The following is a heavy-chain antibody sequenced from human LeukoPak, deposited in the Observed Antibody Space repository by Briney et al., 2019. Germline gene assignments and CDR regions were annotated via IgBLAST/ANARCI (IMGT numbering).Heavy chain of an antibody. CDR1: GFPFSNFA. CDR2: ITIRRIGTNT. V-gene: IGHV3-23*05. J-gene: IGHJ4*02. D-gene: IGHD5-12*01. CDR3: ARVEASGYDYGAFDY. Sequence: PGGSLRLSCAASGFPFSNFAMTWLGQAPGKGLDWVSTITIRRIGTNTYYADSVRGRFTISRDNSKNTMYLQMNSLRAEDTAGYYCARVEASGYDYGAFDYWGQGTLVTVSS.